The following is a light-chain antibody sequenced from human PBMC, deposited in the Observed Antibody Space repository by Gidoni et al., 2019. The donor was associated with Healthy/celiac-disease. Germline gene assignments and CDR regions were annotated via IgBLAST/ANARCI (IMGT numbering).Light chain of an antibody. J-gene: IGKJ4*01. CDR3: QQYNTWPRT. V-gene: IGKV3-15*01. CDR2: GAS. Sequence: EIVMTQSPATLSVSPGKRATLSCRASQSVSSNLAWYQQKPGQAPRLLIYGASTRATGIPARFSGSRSVTEFTLTISSLQSEDFAVYYCQQYNTWPRTFGGGTKVEIK. CDR1: QSVSSN.